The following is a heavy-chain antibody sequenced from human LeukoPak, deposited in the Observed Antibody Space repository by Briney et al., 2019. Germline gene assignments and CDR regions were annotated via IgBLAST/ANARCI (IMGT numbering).Heavy chain of an antibody. CDR3: ARSVSGTSPWYFDL. V-gene: IGHV4-34*01. J-gene: IGHJ2*01. CDR2: INHSGST. Sequence: SETLSLTCAVYGGSFSGYYWSWIRQPPGKGLEWIGEINHSGSTNYNPSLKSRVTISVDTSKNQFSLKLSSVTAADTAVYFCARSVSGTSPWYFDLWGRGTLVTVSS. CDR1: GGSFSGYY. D-gene: IGHD2-8*01.